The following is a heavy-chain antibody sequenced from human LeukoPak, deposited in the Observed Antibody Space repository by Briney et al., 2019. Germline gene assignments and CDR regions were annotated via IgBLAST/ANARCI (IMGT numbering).Heavy chain of an antibody. CDR3: ARGGPDDNYDDFDY. CDR1: GYTFTNHD. J-gene: IGHJ4*02. CDR2: VSPNSGNT. Sequence: ASVKVSCKASGYTFTNHDINRVRQATGQGLEWMGWVSPNSGNTVYAQKVKGRVIMTMDPSMSTAYMELSSLLSEDTAVYYCARGGPDDNYDDFDYWGQGTLVTVAS. V-gene: IGHV1-8*01. D-gene: IGHD4-11*01.